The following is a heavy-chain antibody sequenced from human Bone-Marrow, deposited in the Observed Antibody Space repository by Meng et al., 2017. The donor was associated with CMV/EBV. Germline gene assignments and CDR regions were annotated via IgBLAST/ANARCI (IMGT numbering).Heavy chain of an antibody. CDR3: ARSYYDFWSGYYNPPFDD. CDR2: IYYSGST. V-gene: IGHV4-39*07. Sequence: GSLRLSCTVSGGSISSSSYYWGWIRQPPGKGLEWIGSIYYSGSTYYNPSLKSRVTISVDTSKNQFSLKLSSVTAADTAVYYCARSYYDFWSGYYNPPFDDWGQGTRVTVSS. J-gene: IGHJ4*02. D-gene: IGHD3-3*01. CDR1: GGSISSSSYY.